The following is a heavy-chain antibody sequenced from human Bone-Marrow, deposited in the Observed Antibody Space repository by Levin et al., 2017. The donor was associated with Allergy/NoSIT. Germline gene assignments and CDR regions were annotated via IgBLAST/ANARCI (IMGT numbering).Heavy chain of an antibody. V-gene: IGHV4-4*02. CDR2: IYHSGTI. D-gene: IGHD6-6*01. CDR3: GMSIYPYNWVDP. J-gene: IGHJ5*02. Sequence: PSETLSLTCAVSGGSISTTNWWTWVRQPPGKGLEWIGEIYHSGTINYKPSLKSRFTMSGDKSKNQFSLRLTSVTAADTAFYYCGMSIYPYNWVDPWGQGALVTVSS. CDR1: GGSISTTNW.